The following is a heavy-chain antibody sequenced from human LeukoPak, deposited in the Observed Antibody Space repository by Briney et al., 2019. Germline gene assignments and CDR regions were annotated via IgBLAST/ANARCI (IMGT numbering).Heavy chain of an antibody. CDR3: ARQRACFTVTTSDY. V-gene: IGHV3-48*01. D-gene: IGHD4-17*01. CDR2: ISGSSSTI. Sequence: PGGSLRLSCAASGFTFSSYSMNWVRQAPGKGLEWVSYISGSSSTIYYADSVKGRFTISRDNAKNSLYLQMNSLRAEDTAVYYCARQRACFTVTTSDYWGQGTLVTVSS. J-gene: IGHJ4*02. CDR1: GFTFSSYS.